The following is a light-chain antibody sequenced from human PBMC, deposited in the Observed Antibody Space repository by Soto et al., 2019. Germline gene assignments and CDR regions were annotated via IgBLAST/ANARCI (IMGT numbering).Light chain of an antibody. V-gene: IGKV1-5*01. CDR1: QNINTW. CDR3: QQYESYFRT. CDR2: DAS. Sequence: DIQMTQSPSILSASVGDRVTITCRASQNINTWLAWYQQRPGKAPNLLIYDASNLETGVPPRFSGSGSETEFTLTITSLQPDDSATYYCQQYESYFRTFGQGTRLEIK. J-gene: IGKJ1*01.